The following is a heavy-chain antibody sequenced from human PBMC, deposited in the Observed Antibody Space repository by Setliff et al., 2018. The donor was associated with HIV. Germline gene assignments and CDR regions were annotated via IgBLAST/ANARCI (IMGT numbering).Heavy chain of an antibody. CDR1: GNSINSGGYY. CDR3: ARCAIVLVPAYFDP. J-gene: IGHJ5*02. D-gene: IGHD2-2*01. V-gene: IGHV4-31*03. Sequence: NPSETLSLTCTVSGNSINSGGYYWSWIRHRPGKGLEWIGYIYSSGATYYNPSLKNRLTISVDTSKSQFSLKLSSVTAADTAVYYCARCAIVLVPAYFDPWGQGTLVTVSS. CDR2: IYSSGAT.